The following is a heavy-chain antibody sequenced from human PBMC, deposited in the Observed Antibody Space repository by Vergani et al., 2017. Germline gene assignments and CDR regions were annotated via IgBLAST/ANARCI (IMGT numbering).Heavy chain of an antibody. CDR1: GYTFTSYY. D-gene: IGHD2-2*01. CDR3: ARAGPSGGISAVTAFLDRNNWFDP. J-gene: IGHJ5*02. CDR2: INPSGGST. V-gene: IGHV1-46*01. Sequence: QVQLVQSGAEVKKPGASVKVSCKASGYTFTSYYMHWVRQAPGQGLEWMGIINPSGGSTSDAQKFQGKVTMTRDTSTSTVYMELSSLRSEDTAVYYCARAGPSGGISAVTAFLDRNNWFDPWGQGTLVTVSS.